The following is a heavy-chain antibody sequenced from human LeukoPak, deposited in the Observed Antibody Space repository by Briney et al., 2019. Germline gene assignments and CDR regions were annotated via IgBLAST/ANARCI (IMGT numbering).Heavy chain of an antibody. CDR1: GFTFSSYS. CDR3: AREDIGDFDY. J-gene: IGHJ4*02. Sequence: PGGSLRLPCAASGFTFSSYSMNWVRQAPGKGLEWVSSISSSSSYIYYADSVKGRFTISRDNAKNSLYLQMNSLRAEDTAVYYCAREDIGDFDYWGQGTLVTVSS. D-gene: IGHD5-12*01. CDR2: ISSSSSYI. V-gene: IGHV3-21*01.